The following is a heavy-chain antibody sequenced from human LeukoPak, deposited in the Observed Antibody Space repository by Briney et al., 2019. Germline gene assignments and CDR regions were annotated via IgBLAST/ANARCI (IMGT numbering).Heavy chain of an antibody. Sequence: GGPLRLSCAASGFTFSNYGMHYVRQAPGKGLEGIAVISEDGRNKNFADSVKGRFTISRDNSHNTLSLQMNSLKPEDTGVYYCAKDRETTASGTFGYWGQGTLVTVSS. D-gene: IGHD6-13*01. J-gene: IGHJ4*02. CDR2: ISEDGRNK. V-gene: IGHV3-30*18. CDR3: AKDRETTASGTFGY. CDR1: GFTFSNYG.